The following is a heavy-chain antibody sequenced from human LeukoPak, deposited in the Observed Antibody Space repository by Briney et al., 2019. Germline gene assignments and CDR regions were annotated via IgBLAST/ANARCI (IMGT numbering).Heavy chain of an antibody. J-gene: IGHJ6*02. V-gene: IGHV3-33*01. CDR1: GFTFSKYG. Sequence: GGSLRLSCAASGFTFSKYGMHWVRQAPGKGLEWVAAIWYDGSNKYYADSVKGRFTISRDNSKNTLYLQMNSLRAEDTAVYYCARDYDFWSGQISYYYYGMDVWGQGTTVTVSS. D-gene: IGHD3-3*01. CDR2: IWYDGSNK. CDR3: ARDYDFWSGQISYYYYGMDV.